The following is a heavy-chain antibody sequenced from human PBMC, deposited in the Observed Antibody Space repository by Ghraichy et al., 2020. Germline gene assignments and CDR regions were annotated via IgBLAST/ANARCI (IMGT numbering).Heavy chain of an antibody. J-gene: IGHJ4*02. CDR3: ARNEPTSITAAGIHPFDN. Sequence: SETLSLTCTVSGVSISSYYCTWIRQPPGKGLEWIGYISYSGNTDYNPSLKSRVTMSVDTSKNQFSLKLKSVTTADTAIYYCARNEPTSITAAGIHPFDNWGQGTLVTVSS. V-gene: IGHV4-59*01. CDR2: ISYSGNT. D-gene: IGHD6-13*01. CDR1: GVSISSYY.